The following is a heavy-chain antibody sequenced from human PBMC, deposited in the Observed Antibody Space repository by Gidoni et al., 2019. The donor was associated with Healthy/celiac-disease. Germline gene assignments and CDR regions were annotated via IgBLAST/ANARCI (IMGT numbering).Heavy chain of an antibody. Sequence: QVQLVESGGGVVQPGRSLRLSCAASGFTFSSYGMHWVRQVPGKGLEWVAVIWYDGSNKYYADSVKGRFTISRDNSKNTLYLQMNSLRAEDTAVYYCARAYSSSWTYYYYYYGMDVWGQGTTVTVSS. CDR2: IWYDGSNK. D-gene: IGHD6-13*01. J-gene: IGHJ6*02. CDR1: GFTFSSYG. CDR3: ARAYSSSWTYYYYYYGMDV. V-gene: IGHV3-33*01.